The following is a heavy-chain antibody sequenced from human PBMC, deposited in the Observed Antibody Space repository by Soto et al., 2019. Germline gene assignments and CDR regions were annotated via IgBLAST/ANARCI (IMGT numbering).Heavy chain of an antibody. CDR3: ARLNDGYSSSWYGDLGY. CDR1: GSSIIGYY. J-gene: IGHJ4*02. V-gene: IGHV4-59*04. D-gene: IGHD6-13*01. Sequence: PSETLSLTCTFSGSSIIGYYWTWIRQSPERGLEWIGYIHYSGSTYYNPSLKSRVTISVDTSKNQFSLKLSSVTAADTAVYYCARLNDGYSSSWYGDLGYWGQGTLVTVSS. CDR2: IHYSGST.